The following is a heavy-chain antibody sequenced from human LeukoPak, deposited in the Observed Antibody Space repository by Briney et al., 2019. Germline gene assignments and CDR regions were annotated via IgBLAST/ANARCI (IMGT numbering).Heavy chain of an antibody. CDR3: ARVLRYYPDFDY. CDR1: GGSISSGGYY. D-gene: IGHD2-8*01. Sequence: SQTLSLTCTVSGGSISSGGYYWSWIRQHPGKGLEWIGYIYYSGNTYYNPSLKSRVTISVDTSKNQFSLKLSSVTAADTAVYYCARVLRYYPDFDYWGQGTLVTVSS. CDR2: IYYSGNT. J-gene: IGHJ4*02. V-gene: IGHV4-31*03.